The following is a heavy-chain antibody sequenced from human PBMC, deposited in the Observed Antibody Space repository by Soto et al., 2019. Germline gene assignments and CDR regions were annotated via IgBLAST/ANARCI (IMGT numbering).Heavy chain of an antibody. CDR3: AKTFGDSNGYFVNWLDP. CDR1: GFTFSSYG. Sequence: PVGSLRLSCAASGFTFSSYGMHWVRQAPGKGLEWVAVISYDGNDKQYADSVKGRFTISRDSSKNTLYLEMNSLRAEDTAVYYCAKTFGDSNGYFVNWLDPWGQGALVTVSS. J-gene: IGHJ5*02. D-gene: IGHD3-22*01. V-gene: IGHV3-30*18. CDR2: ISYDGNDK.